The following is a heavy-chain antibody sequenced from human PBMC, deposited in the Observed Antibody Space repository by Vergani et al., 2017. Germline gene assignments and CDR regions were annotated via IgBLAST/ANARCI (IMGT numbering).Heavy chain of an antibody. CDR3: ATSDSICYYPSDNVPDY. CDR2: VNWNGVGS. D-gene: IGHD3-22*01. Sequence: EVQLVESGGRVVRPGGSLRLSCIASGFTFDVYGMNWVRHVPGKGLEWVAGVNWNGVGSVYAASVRGRFISSRDNAKNSLFLQMNSLRVEDTALYYCATSDSICYYPSDNVPDYLGQGAQVTVSS. CDR1: GFTFDVYG. V-gene: IGHV3-20*04. J-gene: IGHJ4*02.